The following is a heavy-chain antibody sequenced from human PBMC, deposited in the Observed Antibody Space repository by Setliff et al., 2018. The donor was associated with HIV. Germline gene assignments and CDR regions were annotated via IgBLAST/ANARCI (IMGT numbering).Heavy chain of an antibody. D-gene: IGHD3-3*01. CDR3: ARRDYNFSGTFDI. CDR2: IYYSGST. Sequence: SETLSLTCTISGGSISSYYWSWIRQPPGKGLEWIGSIYYSGSTYYNPSLKSRVTISVDTSKNDISLKLSSVTAADTAVYYCARRDYNFSGTFDIWGQGTMVTVSS. CDR1: GGSISSYY. V-gene: IGHV4-59*08. J-gene: IGHJ3*02.